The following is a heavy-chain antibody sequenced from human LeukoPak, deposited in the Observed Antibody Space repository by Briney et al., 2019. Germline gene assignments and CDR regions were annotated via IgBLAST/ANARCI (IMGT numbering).Heavy chain of an antibody. D-gene: IGHD4-17*01. Sequence: GASVTVSCKVSGYTLNELSMHWVRQAPGKGLEWMGGYDPEDGATIYIEEIQDRVTMTEDTSTDTAYMELSRLRSEDTAVYYCATDSSGDYGAYGGFDYWGQGTLVTVSS. V-gene: IGHV1-24*01. CDR2: YDPEDGAT. CDR3: ATDSSGDYGAYGGFDY. CDR1: GYTLNELS. J-gene: IGHJ4*02.